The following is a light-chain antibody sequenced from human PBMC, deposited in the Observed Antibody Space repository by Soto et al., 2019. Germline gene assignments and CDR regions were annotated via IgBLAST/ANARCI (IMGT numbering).Light chain of an antibody. CDR2: GAS. CDR3: QQRDDWPPWT. J-gene: IGKJ1*01. Sequence: IVMTQSPATLSVSPGERATLSCRASQYIGSNLAWYQQKPGQAPRLLIYGASTRATGIPARFSGSGSGTEFTLTISSLEPEDFAVYYCQQRDDWPPWTFGQGSKVDI. V-gene: IGKV3-15*01. CDR1: QYIGSN.